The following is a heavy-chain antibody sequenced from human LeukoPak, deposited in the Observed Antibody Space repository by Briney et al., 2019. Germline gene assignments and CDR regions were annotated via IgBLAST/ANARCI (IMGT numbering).Heavy chain of an antibody. CDR3: ATVVITPFNFDY. V-gene: IGHV1-24*01. CDR1: GYTLTELS. J-gene: IGHJ4*02. Sequence: ASVKVSCKVSGYTLTELSMHWVRQAPGKGLEWMGGFDPEDGETIYAQKFQGRVTMTEDTSTDTAYMELSSLRSEDTAVYYCATVVITPFNFDYWGQGTLVTVSS. CDR2: FDPEDGET. D-gene: IGHD3-22*01.